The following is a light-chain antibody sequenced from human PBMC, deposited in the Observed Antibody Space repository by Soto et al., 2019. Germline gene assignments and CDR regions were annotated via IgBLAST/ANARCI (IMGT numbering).Light chain of an antibody. J-gene: IGLJ2*01. V-gene: IGLV1-40*01. CDR2: GNN. CDR3: QSYDNSLSVHVV. Sequence: QSVLTQPPSVSGAPGQRVTISCTGTSSNIGAGYYVHWYQQLPGTAPKLLIYGNNNRPSGVPDRFSGSKSGTSASLAITGLQAEDEADYYCQSYDNSLSVHVVFGGGTKPTVL. CDR1: SSNIGAGYY.